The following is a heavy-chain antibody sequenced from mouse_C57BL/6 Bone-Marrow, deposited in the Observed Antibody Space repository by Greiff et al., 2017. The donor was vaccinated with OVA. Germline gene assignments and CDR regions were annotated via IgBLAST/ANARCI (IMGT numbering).Heavy chain of an antibody. Sequence: QVQLQQSGPGLVAPSPSLSITCTVSGFSLTSYAISWVRQPPGKGLEWLGVIWTGGGTNYNSALNSRLSIRKDNSKSQIFLKMNSLRTDDAARYDYARIGSSYGYWYFDVWGTGTTVTVSS. CDR3: ARIGSSYGYWYFDV. CDR1: GFSLTSYA. D-gene: IGHD1-1*01. V-gene: IGHV2-9-1*01. J-gene: IGHJ1*03. CDR2: IWTGGGT.